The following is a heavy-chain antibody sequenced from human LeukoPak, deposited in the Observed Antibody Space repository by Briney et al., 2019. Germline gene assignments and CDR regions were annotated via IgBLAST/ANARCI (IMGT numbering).Heavy chain of an antibody. CDR3: ARDGAGLLWFGELLDY. Sequence: PGGSLRLSCAASGFTFSDYYMSWIRQAPGKGLEWVSYISSSSGYTNYADSVKGRFTISRDNAKNSLYLQMNSLRAEDTAVYYCARDGAGLLWFGELLDYWGQGTLVTVSS. V-gene: IGHV3-11*06. CDR2: ISSSSGYT. D-gene: IGHD3-10*01. J-gene: IGHJ4*02. CDR1: GFTFSDYY.